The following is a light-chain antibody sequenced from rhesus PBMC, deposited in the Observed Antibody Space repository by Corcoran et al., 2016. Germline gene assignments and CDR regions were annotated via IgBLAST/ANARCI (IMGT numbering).Light chain of an antibody. CDR1: QSVSSY. CDR2: CAS. J-gene: IGKJ2*01. Sequence: QVILTQSPATLSLSPGERATLSCRASQSVSSYLAWYQQKPGQAPRLLIYCASSRATGIPDRFSGSGSGTDFTLTISGLEPEDVGVYHCYQHSSGYSFGQGTKVEIK. CDR3: YQHSSGYS. V-gene: IGKV3-10*01.